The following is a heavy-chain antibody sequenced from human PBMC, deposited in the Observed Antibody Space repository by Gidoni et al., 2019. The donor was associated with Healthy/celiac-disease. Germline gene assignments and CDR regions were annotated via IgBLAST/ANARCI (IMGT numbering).Heavy chain of an antibody. CDR3: ASRGYSGYGGIKDDAFDI. Sequence: QVQLVQSGAEVKKPGSSVKVSCKASGGTFSSYALSWVRQAPGQGLEWMGRIIPILGIANYEQKFQGRVTITADKSTSTAYMELSSLRSEDMAVYYCASRGYSGYGGIKDDAFDIWGQGTMVTVSS. D-gene: IGHD5-12*01. J-gene: IGHJ3*02. CDR1: GGTFSSYA. CDR2: IIPILGIA. V-gene: IGHV1-69*04.